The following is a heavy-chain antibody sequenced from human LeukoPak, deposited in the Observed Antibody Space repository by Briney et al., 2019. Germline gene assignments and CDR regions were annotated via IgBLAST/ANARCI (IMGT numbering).Heavy chain of an antibody. J-gene: IGHJ5*02. CDR2: MNPNSGNT. V-gene: IGHV1-8*03. D-gene: IGHD3-16*01. CDR3: ALRGVGSRFDP. Sequence: ASVKVSCKASGYTFTSYDINWVRLATGQGLEWMGWMNPNSGNTGYAQKFQGRVTITRNTSISTAYMELSSLRSEDTAVYYCALRGVGSRFDPWGQGTLVTVSS. CDR1: GYTFTSYD.